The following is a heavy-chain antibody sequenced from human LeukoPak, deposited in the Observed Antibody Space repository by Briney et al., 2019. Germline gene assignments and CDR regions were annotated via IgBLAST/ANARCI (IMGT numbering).Heavy chain of an antibody. Sequence: GGSLRLSCAASGFTFSDYYMSWIRQAPGKGLGWVSYISRSGSTIYYADSVKGRFTISRDNSKNTLYLQMNSLRADDTAVYYCAKLVGSGSGSYLDYWGQGTLVTVSS. CDR1: GFTFSDYY. J-gene: IGHJ4*02. V-gene: IGHV3-11*01. CDR3: AKLVGSGSGSYLDY. CDR2: ISRSGSTI. D-gene: IGHD3-10*01.